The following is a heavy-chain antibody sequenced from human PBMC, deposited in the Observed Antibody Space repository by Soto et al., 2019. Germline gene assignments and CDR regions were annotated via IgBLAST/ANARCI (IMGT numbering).Heavy chain of an antibody. Sequence: QVTLKESGPVLVKPTETLTLTCTVSGFSLSNARMGVSWIRQPPGKALEWLAHIFSNDEKSYSTSLKSRLTISKDTSKIQVFYPMTNMDPVDTATYYCARYGRGVGARPLDYWGQGTLVSVSS. CDR3: ARYGRGVGARPLDY. CDR1: GFSLSNARMG. CDR2: IFSNDEK. D-gene: IGHD1-26*01. V-gene: IGHV2-26*01. J-gene: IGHJ4*02.